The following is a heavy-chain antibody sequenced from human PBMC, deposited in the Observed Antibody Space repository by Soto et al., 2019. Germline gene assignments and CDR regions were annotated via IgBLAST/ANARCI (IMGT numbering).Heavy chain of an antibody. Sequence: SVKVSCKASGGTFSSYAISWVRQAPGQGLEWMGGIIPIFGTANYAQKFQGRVTITADESTSTAYMELSSLRSEDTAVYYCARDRDYSYGMEVWGEGTKFIVSS. CDR1: GGTFSSYA. J-gene: IGHJ6*02. CDR2: IIPIFGTA. CDR3: ARDRDYSYGMEV. D-gene: IGHD3-10*01. V-gene: IGHV1-69*13.